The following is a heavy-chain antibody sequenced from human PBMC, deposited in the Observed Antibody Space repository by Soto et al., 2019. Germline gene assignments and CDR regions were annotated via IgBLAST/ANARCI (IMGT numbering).Heavy chain of an antibody. D-gene: IGHD5-18*01. CDR1: GGSFSGYY. V-gene: IGHV4-34*01. Sequence: SETLSLTCAVYGGSFSGYYWGWIRQPPGKGLEWIGEINHSGSTNYNPSLKSRVTISVDTSKNQFSLKLSSVTAADTAVYYCAAHVDTAMVIFDYWGQGTLVTVSS. CDR3: AAHVDTAMVIFDY. CDR2: INHSGST. J-gene: IGHJ4*02.